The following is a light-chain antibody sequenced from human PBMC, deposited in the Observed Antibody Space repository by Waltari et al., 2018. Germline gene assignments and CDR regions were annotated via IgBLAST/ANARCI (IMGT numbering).Light chain of an antibody. Sequence: EIVLTQSPATLSLSPGERATLTCRASQRVSSYLAWYQQQPGQAPRLLIYDASNRATGIPARFSGSGSGTDFTLTISGLEPEDFAVYYCQQRSNWPPLTFGQGTKLEIK. V-gene: IGKV3-11*01. CDR3: QQRSNWPPLT. CDR2: DAS. J-gene: IGKJ2*01. CDR1: QRVSSY.